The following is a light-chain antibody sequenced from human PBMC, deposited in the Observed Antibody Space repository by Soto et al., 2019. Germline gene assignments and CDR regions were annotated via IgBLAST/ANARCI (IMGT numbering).Light chain of an antibody. CDR1: SSDVGSYNL. Sequence: QSALTQPASVSGSPGQSITISCTGTSSDVGSYNLVSWYQQHPGTAPKLMIYEDNKRASGVSNRFSGSTSGITASLTISVLQAEDEADYYCCSYAGSSTWVFGGGTKLDRP. CDR2: EDN. V-gene: IGLV2-23*01. J-gene: IGLJ3*02. CDR3: CSYAGSSTWV.